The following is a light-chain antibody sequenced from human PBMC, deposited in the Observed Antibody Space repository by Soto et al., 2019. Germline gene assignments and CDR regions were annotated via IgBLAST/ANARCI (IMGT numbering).Light chain of an antibody. CDR1: QSVSSY. V-gene: IGKV3-11*01. CDR3: QQRSNWLPDT. Sequence: EIVLTQSPATLSLSPGERATLSCRASQSVSSYLAWYQQKPGQAPRLLIYDASNRATGIPARFSGSGSGTAFTLTISSLEPEDFAVYYCQQRSNWLPDTFGQGTKLEIK. CDR2: DAS. J-gene: IGKJ2*01.